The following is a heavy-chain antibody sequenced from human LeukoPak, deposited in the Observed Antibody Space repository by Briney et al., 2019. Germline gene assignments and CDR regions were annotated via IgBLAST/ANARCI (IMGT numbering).Heavy chain of an antibody. J-gene: IGHJ4*02. D-gene: IGHD1-26*01. CDR3: ARGGVGATIQ. Sequence: GVSLRLSCAASGFTFSSYGMHWVRQAPGKGLEWVALISYDGSNEYYADSVRGRFTISRDNSKFTLYMQMNSLRAEDTAVYYCARGGVGATIQWGQGTLVTVSS. V-gene: IGHV3-30*03. CDR2: ISYDGSNE. CDR1: GFTFSSYG.